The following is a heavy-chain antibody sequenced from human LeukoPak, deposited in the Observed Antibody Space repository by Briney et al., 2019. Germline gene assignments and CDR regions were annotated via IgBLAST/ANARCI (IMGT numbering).Heavy chain of an antibody. D-gene: IGHD6-19*01. CDR2: ISYDGSNK. J-gene: IGHJ4*02. V-gene: IGHV3-30*04. CDR1: GFTFSSYA. CDR3: ARVGSGLTPLDY. Sequence: PGGSLRLSCAASGFTFSSYAMHWVRQAPGKGLEWVAVISYDGSNKYYADSVKGRFTISRDNAKNSLYLQMNSLRAEDTAVYYCARVGSGLTPLDYWGQGTLVTVSS.